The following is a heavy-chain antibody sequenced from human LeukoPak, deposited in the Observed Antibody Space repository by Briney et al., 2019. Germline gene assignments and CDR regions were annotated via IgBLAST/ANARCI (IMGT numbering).Heavy chain of an antibody. J-gene: IGHJ4*02. Sequence: PGGSLRLSCAASGFTFSSYSMNYVRPAPGEGLEWVSSISSSSSYIYYADSVKGRFTISRDNAKNSLYLQMNSLRAEDTAVYYCARGERWLQLDYWGQGTLVTVSS. V-gene: IGHV3-21*01. CDR1: GFTFSSYS. CDR3: ARGERWLQLDY. D-gene: IGHD5-24*01. CDR2: ISSSSSYI.